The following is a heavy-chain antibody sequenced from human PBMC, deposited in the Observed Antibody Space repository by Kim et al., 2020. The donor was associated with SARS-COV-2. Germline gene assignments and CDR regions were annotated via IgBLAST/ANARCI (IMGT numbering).Heavy chain of an antibody. J-gene: IGHJ5*02. D-gene: IGHD2-15*01. CDR3: ARGGDIVVVVAATGFDP. Sequence: SVKVSCKASGGTFSSYAISWVRQAPGQGLEWMGGIIPIFGTANYAQKFQGRVTITADESTSTAYMELSSLRSEDTAVYYCARGGDIVVVVAATGFDPWGQGTLVTVSS. V-gene: IGHV1-69*13. CDR1: GGTFSSYA. CDR2: IIPIFGTA.